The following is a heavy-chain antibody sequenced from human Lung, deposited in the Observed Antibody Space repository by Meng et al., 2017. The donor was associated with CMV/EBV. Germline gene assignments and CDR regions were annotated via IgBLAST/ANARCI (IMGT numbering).Heavy chain of an antibody. J-gene: IGHJ4*02. CDR3: TTDPEGDYDFDF. CDR1: GLNFRTYG. V-gene: IGHV3-21*06. CDR2: INAESTNK. Sequence: GESXKISCVVSGLNFRTYGMTWVRQASGKGLEFVSHINAESTNKGYADAVKGRFTISRDIAGSSVFLQMNNLRVEDAAVYYCTTDPEGDYDFDFWGQGNLVTVSS. D-gene: IGHD4-17*01.